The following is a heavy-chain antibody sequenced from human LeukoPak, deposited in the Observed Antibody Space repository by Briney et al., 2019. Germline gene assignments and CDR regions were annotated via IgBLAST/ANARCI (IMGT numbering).Heavy chain of an antibody. CDR3: AREGAAAGLRYYYGMDV. CDR1: GFTVSSNY. CDR2: IYSGGST. V-gene: IGHV3-66*01. J-gene: IGHJ6*02. Sequence: PGGSLRLSCAASGFTVSSNYMSWVRQAPGKGLEWVSVIYSGGSTYYADSVKGRFTISRDNSKNTLYLQMNSLRAEDTAVYYCAREGAAAGLRYYYGMDVWGQGTTATVSS. D-gene: IGHD6-13*01.